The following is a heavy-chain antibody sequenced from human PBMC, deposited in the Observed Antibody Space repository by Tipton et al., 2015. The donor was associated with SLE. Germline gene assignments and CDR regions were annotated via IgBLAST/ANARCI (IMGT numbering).Heavy chain of an antibody. J-gene: IGHJ5*02. V-gene: IGHV4-31*03. CDR3: PIYYHDSTGLHWFDP. Sequence: RSLRLSCNASGGSISSGGYYWSWIRQHPGKGLEWIWYTYYSGSPYYNPSLKSRVTISLDMSKNQFSLRLSSVTAADTAVYYCPIYYHDSTGLHWFDPWGQGTLVTVSS. CDR2: TYYSGSP. D-gene: IGHD3-22*01. CDR1: GGSISSGGYY.